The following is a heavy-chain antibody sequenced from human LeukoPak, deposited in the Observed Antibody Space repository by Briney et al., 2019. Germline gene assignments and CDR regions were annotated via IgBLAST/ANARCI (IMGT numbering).Heavy chain of an antibody. CDR3: ARGFCSSDGCQDWFDP. Sequence: GASVKVSCKASGYSFTGNFIHWVRQAPGQGLEWMGRIDPNTGATDYAQKFQGRVTMTRDTSISSAYMELSRLRSDDTAMYYCARGFCSSDGCQDWFDPWGRGTLATVSS. CDR2: IDPNTGAT. D-gene: IGHD2-2*01. J-gene: IGHJ5*02. V-gene: IGHV1-2*02. CDR1: GYSFTGNF.